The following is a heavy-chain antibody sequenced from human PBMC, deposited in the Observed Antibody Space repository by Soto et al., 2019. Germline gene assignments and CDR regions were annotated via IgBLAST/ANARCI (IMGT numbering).Heavy chain of an antibody. CDR1: GCTFTSYY. CDR2: INPSGGST. J-gene: IGHJ4*02. Sequence: ASVKVSCKAAGCTFTSYYMHWVRQAPGQGLEWMGIINPSGGSTSYAQKFQGRVTMTRDTSTSTVYMELSSLRSEDTAVYYCASVSGGWYFDYWGQGTLVTVSS. CDR3: ASVSGGWYFDY. D-gene: IGHD6-19*01. V-gene: IGHV1-46*01.